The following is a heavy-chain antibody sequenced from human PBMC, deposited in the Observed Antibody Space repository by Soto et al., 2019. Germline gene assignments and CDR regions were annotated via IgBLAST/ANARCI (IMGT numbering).Heavy chain of an antibody. J-gene: IGHJ6*02. V-gene: IGHV4-31*03. Sequence: QVQLQESGPGLVKPSQTLSLTCTVSGVSISSGGYYWSWIRQHPGKGLEWIGYIYYSGSTYYNPAPKSRVTISVDTSKNRFSLKLSSVTAADTAVYYRAMAHLRVTIEGYYYYGMDVWGQGTTVTVSS. CDR1: GVSISSGGYY. D-gene: IGHD4-4*01. CDR3: AMAHLRVTIEGYYYYGMDV. CDR2: IYYSGST.